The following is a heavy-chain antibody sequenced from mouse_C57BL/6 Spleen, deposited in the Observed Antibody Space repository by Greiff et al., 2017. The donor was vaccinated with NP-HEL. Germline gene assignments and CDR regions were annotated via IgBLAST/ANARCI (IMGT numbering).Heavy chain of an antibody. CDR1: GYTFTDYE. J-gene: IGHJ3*01. D-gene: IGHD1-1*01. CDR3: DRLGYYGSSSWFAY. Sequence: VKLQESGAELVRPGASVTLSCKASGYTFTDYEMHWVKQTPVHGLEWIGAIDPETGGTAYNQKFKGKGILTADKSSSTAYMELRSLTSEDSAVYYCDRLGYYGSSSWFAYWGQGTLVTVSA. V-gene: IGHV1-15*01. CDR2: IDPETGGT.